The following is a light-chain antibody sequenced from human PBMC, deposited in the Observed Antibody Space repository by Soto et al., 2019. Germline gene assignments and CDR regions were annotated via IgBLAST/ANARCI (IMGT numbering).Light chain of an antibody. J-gene: IGKJ3*01. V-gene: IGKV3-15*01. CDR1: QSVSSN. CDR2: DAS. Sequence: EIVMTQSPATLSVSPGERATLSCRASQSVSSNLAWYQQKPGQAPRLLIYDASTRATGIPARFSGSGSGTEFTLTISSLQSEDVAVYYCQQYNNWPVTFGHATKVDIK. CDR3: QQYNNWPVT.